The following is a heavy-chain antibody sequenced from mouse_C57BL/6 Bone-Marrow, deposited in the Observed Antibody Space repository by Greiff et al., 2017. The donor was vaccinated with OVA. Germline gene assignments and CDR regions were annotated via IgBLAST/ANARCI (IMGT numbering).Heavy chain of an antibody. CDR1: GFSFNTYA. Sequence: EVQLVESGGGLVQPKGSLKLSCAASGFSFNTYAMNWVRQAPGKGLEWVARIRSKSNNYATYYAVSVKDRFTISRDDSESMLYLQMNNLKTEDTAMYSCVTYYSNSAWFADWGQGTLVTVSA. CDR3: VTYYSNSAWFAD. V-gene: IGHV10-1*01. J-gene: IGHJ3*01. D-gene: IGHD2-5*01. CDR2: IRSKSNNYAT.